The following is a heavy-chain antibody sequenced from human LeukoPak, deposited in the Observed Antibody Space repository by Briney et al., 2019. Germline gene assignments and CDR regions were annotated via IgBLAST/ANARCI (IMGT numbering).Heavy chain of an antibody. CDR1: GGTFSSYA. CDR3: ARDRGERDSSWSLPAHGFDI. D-gene: IGHD6-13*01. V-gene: IGHV1-69*05. CDR2: IVPIFGTT. Sequence: GSSVKVSCKASGGTFSSYAINWVPQAPGQGLEWMGRIVPIFGTTNYAQKFQGRVTITTDESTSTAYMELSSLRSEDTAVYYCARDRGERDSSWSLPAHGFDIWGQGTMVTVSS. J-gene: IGHJ3*02.